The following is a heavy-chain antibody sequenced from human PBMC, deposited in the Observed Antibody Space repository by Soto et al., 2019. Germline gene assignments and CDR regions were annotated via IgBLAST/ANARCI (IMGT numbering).Heavy chain of an antibody. Sequence: GGSLRLSCAASGFTFSSYAMSWVRQAPGKGLEWVSGISDGGGSTYYADSVKGRFTVSRDNSKNTLYLQVNSLRAEDTAVYYCATTPPYCSSTSCYIDYWGQGTLVTVSS. D-gene: IGHD2-2*02. CDR2: ISDGGGST. J-gene: IGHJ4*02. V-gene: IGHV3-23*01. CDR3: ATTPPYCSSTSCYIDY. CDR1: GFTFSSYA.